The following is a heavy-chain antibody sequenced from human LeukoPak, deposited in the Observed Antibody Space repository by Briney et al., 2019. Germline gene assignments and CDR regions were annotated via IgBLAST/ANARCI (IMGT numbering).Heavy chain of an antibody. V-gene: IGHV4-38-2*01. Sequence: SETLSLTCAVSGYSISSGYYWGWIRQPPGKGLDWIGTIYHSETTYYNPSLESRITISVDTSKNQFSLKATSVTAADTALYYCARVYCTSFGCYNFDYWGQGALVTVSS. J-gene: IGHJ4*02. CDR1: GYSISSGYY. CDR2: IYHSETT. D-gene: IGHD2-2*01. CDR3: ARVYCTSFGCYNFDY.